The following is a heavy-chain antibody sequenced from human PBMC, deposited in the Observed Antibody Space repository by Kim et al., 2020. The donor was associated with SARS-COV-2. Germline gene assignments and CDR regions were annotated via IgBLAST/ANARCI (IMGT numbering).Heavy chain of an antibody. CDR3: ATGPPYCSSTSCQNWFDP. D-gene: IGHD2-2*01. J-gene: IGHJ5*02. Sequence: ASVKVSCKVSGYTLTELSMHWVRQAPGKGLEWMGGFDPEDGETIYAQKFQGRVTMTEYTSTDTAYMELSSLRSEDTAVYYCATGPPYCSSTSCQNWFDPWGQGTLVTVSS. CDR1: GYTLTELS. V-gene: IGHV1-24*01. CDR2: FDPEDGET.